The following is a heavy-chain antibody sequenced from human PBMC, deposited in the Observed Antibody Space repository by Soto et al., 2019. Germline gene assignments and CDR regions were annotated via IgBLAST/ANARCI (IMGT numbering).Heavy chain of an antibody. D-gene: IGHD1-1*01. CDR1: GGSISSSSYY. CDR2: IYYSGSP. CDR3: ARPTAGQLERGFDY. V-gene: IGHV4-39*01. J-gene: IGHJ4*02. Sequence: SETLSLTCTVSGGSISSSSYYWGWIRQPPGKGLEWIGSIYYSGSPYYNPSLKSRVTISVDTSKIQFSLKLSSVTAADTAVYYCARPTAGQLERGFDYWGQGTLVTVSS.